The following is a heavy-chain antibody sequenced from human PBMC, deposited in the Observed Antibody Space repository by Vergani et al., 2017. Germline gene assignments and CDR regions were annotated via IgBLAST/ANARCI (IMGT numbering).Heavy chain of an antibody. D-gene: IGHD3-10*01. CDR3: ARGGTYYYGSGSYYNSDNWFDP. CDR2: IYSGGST. V-gene: IGHV3-53*01. CDR1: GFTVSSNY. Sequence: EVQLVESGGGLIQPGGSLRLSCAASGFTVSSNYMSWVRQAPGKGLEWVSVIYSGGSTYYADSVKGRFTISGDNSKNTLYLQMNSLRAEDTAVYYCARGGTYYYGSGSYYNSDNWFDPWGQGTLVTVSS. J-gene: IGHJ5*02.